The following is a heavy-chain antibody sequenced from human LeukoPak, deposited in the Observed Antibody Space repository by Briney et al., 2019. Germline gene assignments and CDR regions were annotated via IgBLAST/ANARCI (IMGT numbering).Heavy chain of an antibody. V-gene: IGHV3-23*01. J-gene: IGHJ4*02. CDR1: GFTFSSYA. Sequence: HLGGSLRLSCAASGFTFSSYAMSWVRQAPGKGLEWVSLISGNAGSTYYADSVKGRFTISRDITKNTLYLQMNSLRAEDTAVYYCANDDYWGQGTLVTVSS. CDR3: ANDDY. CDR2: ISGNAGST.